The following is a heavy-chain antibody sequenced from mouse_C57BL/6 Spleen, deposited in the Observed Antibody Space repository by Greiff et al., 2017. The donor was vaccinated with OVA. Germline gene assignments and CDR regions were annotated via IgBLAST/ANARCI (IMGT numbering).Heavy chain of an antibody. CDR2: ISSGSSTI. Sequence: EVQLVESGGGLVKPGGSLKLSCAASGFTFSDYGMHWVRQAPEKGLEWVAYISSGSSTIYYADTVKGRFTISRDNAKNTLFLQMTSLRSEDTAMYYCANYYGSPWYFDGWGTGTTVTVSS. J-gene: IGHJ1*03. V-gene: IGHV5-17*01. D-gene: IGHD1-1*01. CDR3: ANYYGSPWYFDG. CDR1: GFTFSDYG.